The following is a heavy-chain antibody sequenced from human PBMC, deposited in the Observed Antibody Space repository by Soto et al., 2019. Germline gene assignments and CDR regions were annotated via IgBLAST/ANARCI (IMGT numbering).Heavy chain of an antibody. D-gene: IGHD2-21*02. V-gene: IGHV2-5*02. CDR2: IYWDDDK. J-gene: IGHJ4*02. CDR1: GFSLSTSEVG. Sequence: QITLKESGPTLVKPTQTLTLTCTFSGFSLSTSEVGVGWIRQPPGKGLEWLALIYWDDDKRYSPSLKSRLTITKDTSKNQVILTMTNMDPVDTAKYYCAHRGVTANPFDYWGQGTLVIVSA. CDR3: AHRGVTANPFDY.